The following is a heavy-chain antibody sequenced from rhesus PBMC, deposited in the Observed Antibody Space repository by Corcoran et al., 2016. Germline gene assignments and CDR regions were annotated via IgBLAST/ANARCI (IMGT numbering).Heavy chain of an antibody. CDR2: IFGSGSST. Sequence: QVQLQESGPGLVKPLETLSLNCAVSGGSISNNYWSWIRQPPGKGREWFGYIFGSGSSTNYNPSLESRVTLSVDTSKNQFSLKLSSVTAADTAVYYCARGSNSNHPYFEFWGQGALVTVSS. V-gene: IGHV4S11*01. D-gene: IGHD4-23*01. J-gene: IGHJ1*01. CDR1: GGSISNNY. CDR3: ARGSNSNHPYFEF.